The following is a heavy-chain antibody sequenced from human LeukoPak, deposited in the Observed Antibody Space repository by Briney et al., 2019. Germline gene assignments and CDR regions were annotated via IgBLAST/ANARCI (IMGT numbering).Heavy chain of an antibody. CDR1: GFTFSSYW. CDR3: AREKLARYYYYYMDV. V-gene: IGHV3-7*01. Sequence: PPGGSLRLSCAASGFTFSSYWMSWVRQAPGKGLEWVANIKQDGSEKYYVDSVKGRFTISRDNAKNSLYLQMNSLRAEDTAVYYCAREKLARYYYYYMDVWGKGTTVTVSS. J-gene: IGHJ6*03. D-gene: IGHD1-26*01. CDR2: IKQDGSEK.